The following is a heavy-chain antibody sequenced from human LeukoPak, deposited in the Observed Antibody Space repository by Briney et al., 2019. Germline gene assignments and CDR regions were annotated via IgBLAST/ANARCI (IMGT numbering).Heavy chain of an antibody. Sequence: SVKVSCKASGGTFSSYAISWVRQAPGQGLEWMGGIIPIFGTANYAQKFQGRVTITADESTSTAYMELSSLRSEDTAVYYCARVMTTVTTWDYRGQGTLVTVSS. CDR3: ARVMTTVTTWDY. CDR2: IIPIFGTA. CDR1: GGTFSSYA. J-gene: IGHJ4*02. V-gene: IGHV1-69*01. D-gene: IGHD4-17*01.